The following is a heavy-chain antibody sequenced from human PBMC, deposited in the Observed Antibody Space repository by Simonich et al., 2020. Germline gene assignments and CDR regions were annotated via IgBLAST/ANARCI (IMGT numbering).Heavy chain of an antibody. CDR3: ARDGLGTAYYYYMDV. J-gene: IGHJ6*03. D-gene: IGHD7-27*01. CDR2: IKQEGSEK. V-gene: IGHV3-7*01. CDR1: GFTFSSYW. Sequence: EVQLVESGGGLVQPGGSLRLSCAASGFTFSSYWISWVRQAPGRGLEWVAKIKQEGSEKYYVDSVKGRFTISRDNAKNSLYLQMNSLRAEDTAVYYCARDGLGTAYYYYMDVWGKGTTVTVSS.